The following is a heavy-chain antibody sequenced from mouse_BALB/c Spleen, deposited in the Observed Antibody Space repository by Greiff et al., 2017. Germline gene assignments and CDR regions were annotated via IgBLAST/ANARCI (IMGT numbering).Heavy chain of an antibody. CDR2: IYPGNGDT. D-gene: IGHD1-1*01. CDR3: ARLLREAWFAY. V-gene: IGHV1-12*01. J-gene: IGHJ3*01. CDR1: GYTFTSYN. Sequence: VQLQQPGAELVKPGASVKMSCKASGYTFTSYNMHWVKQTPGQGLEWIGAIYPGNGDTSYNQKFKGKATLTADKSSSTAYMQLSSLTSEDSAVYYCARLLREAWFAYWGQGTLVTVSA.